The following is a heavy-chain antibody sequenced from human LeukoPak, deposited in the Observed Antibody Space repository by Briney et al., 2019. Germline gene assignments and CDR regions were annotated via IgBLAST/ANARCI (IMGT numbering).Heavy chain of an antibody. CDR1: GYTLTQLS. V-gene: IGHV1-24*01. D-gene: IGHD3-3*01. J-gene: IGHJ3*02. CDR3: ATNRQIMILGVVIMPAFDI. CDR2: FDVEDGEI. Sequence: ASVKVSCKVSGYTLTQLSVHWVRQAPGKGLEWMGGFDVEDGEIIYAQKFQGRVTMTEDTSTDTAYMELSSLRSEDTAVYYCATNRQIMILGVVIMPAFDIWGQGTLVTVSS.